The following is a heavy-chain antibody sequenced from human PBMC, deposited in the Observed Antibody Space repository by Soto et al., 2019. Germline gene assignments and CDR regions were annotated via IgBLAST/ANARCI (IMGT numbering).Heavy chain of an antibody. D-gene: IGHD1-26*01. Sequence: SETLCLTWTVSGGSISSYCGRWIRQPPGKGLEWIGYIYYSGSTNYNPSLKSRVTISVDTSKNQFSLKLSSVTAADTAVYYCARDPGSYYYYGMDVWGQGTTVTVSS. CDR1: GGSISSYC. CDR3: ARDPGSYYYYGMDV. CDR2: IYYSGST. V-gene: IGHV4-59*01. J-gene: IGHJ6*02.